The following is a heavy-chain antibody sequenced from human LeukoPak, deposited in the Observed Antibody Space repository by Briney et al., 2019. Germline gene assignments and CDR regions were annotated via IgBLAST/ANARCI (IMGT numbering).Heavy chain of an antibody. D-gene: IGHD3-10*01. J-gene: IGHJ4*02. CDR2: IYYSGST. V-gene: IGHV4-38-2*02. CDR1: GYSISSGYY. CDR3: ARVYGSGSYYSHYFDY. Sequence: SETLSLTCTVSGYSISSGYYWGWIRQPPGKGLEWIGSIYYSGSTYYNPSLKSRVTISVDTSKNQFSLKLSSVTAADTAVYYCARVYGSGSYYSHYFDYWGQGTLVTVSS.